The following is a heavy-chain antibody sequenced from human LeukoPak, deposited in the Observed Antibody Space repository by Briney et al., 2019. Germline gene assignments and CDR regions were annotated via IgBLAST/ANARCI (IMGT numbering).Heavy chain of an antibody. CDR2: IKEDGSEK. V-gene: IGHV3-7*01. Sequence: GGSLRLFCAASGFTFSNYWMSWVRQAPGKGLEWVANIKEDGSEKYYVDSVKGRFTISRDNARNSLYLQMNSLRAEDTAVYYYASGRQLGYWGQGTLVTVFS. CDR3: ASGRQLGY. CDR1: GFTFSNYW. D-gene: IGHD6-13*01. J-gene: IGHJ4*02.